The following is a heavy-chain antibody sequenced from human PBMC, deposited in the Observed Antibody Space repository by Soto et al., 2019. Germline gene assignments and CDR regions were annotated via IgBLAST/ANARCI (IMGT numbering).Heavy chain of an antibody. Sequence: XDSLKVSWKSSGYSFTSYWIGLVLQMPGKGLEWMGIIYPADSNTRYSPSFQGQVTLSADRSISTAYLQWSSLKASDTAVYYCLRRSAYTSSSFDYWGQGTLVTVSS. J-gene: IGHJ4*02. CDR2: IYPADSNT. CDR1: GYSFTSYW. CDR3: LRRSAYTSSSFDY. V-gene: IGHV5-51*01. D-gene: IGHD6-6*01.